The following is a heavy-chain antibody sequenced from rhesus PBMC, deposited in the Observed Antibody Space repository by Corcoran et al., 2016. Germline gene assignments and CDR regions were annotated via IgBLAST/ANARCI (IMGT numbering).Heavy chain of an antibody. D-gene: IGHD3-34*01. CDR2: ISCSGGST. V-gene: IGHV3-201*01. Sequence: EVQLVESGGGVVQPEGSLRLSCAASGFTFDNYAMHWVRPAPGKVLEWVSCISCSGGSTSYSDCVYVQFTISRDNAKNSLYLQMGSLSAEDTALYYCVSGGWGDYDDVYFEFWGQGALVTVSS. J-gene: IGHJ1*01. CDR1: GFTFDNYA. CDR3: VSGGWGDYDDVYFEF.